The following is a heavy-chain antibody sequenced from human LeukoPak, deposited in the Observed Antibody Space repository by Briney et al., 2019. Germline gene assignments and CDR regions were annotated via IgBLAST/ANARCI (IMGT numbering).Heavy chain of an antibody. D-gene: IGHD2-2*01. CDR1: GFTFSSYA. Sequence: GGSLRLSCAASGFTFSSYAMSWVRQAPGKGLEWVSAISGSGGSTYYADFVKGRFTISRDNSKNTLYLQMSSLRAEDTAVYYCAKDNIVVVPAALGYPLYYFDYWGQGTLVTVSS. J-gene: IGHJ4*02. V-gene: IGHV3-23*01. CDR3: AKDNIVVVPAALGYPLYYFDY. CDR2: ISGSGGST.